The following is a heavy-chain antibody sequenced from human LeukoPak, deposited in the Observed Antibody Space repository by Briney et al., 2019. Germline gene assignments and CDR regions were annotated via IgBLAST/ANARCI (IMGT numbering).Heavy chain of an antibody. D-gene: IGHD3-22*01. V-gene: IGHV1-69*05. CDR1: GGTFSSYA. CDR2: IIPIFGTA. CDR3: AGYYYDSSGYYIFDY. J-gene: IGHJ4*02. Sequence: ASVKVSCKASGGTFSSYAISWVRQAPGQGLEWMGGIIPIFGTANYAQKFQGRVTITTDESTSTAYMELSSLRSEDTAVYYCAGYYYDSSGYYIFDYWGQGTLVTVSS.